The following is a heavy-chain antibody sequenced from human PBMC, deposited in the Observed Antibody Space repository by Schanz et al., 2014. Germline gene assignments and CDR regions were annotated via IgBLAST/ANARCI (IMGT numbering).Heavy chain of an antibody. CDR3: ARGGSGSHYRLDY. Sequence: VQLVESGGGLIQPVKSLRLSCAASGFTFSDYYMSWIRQAPGKGLEWFSYVSRSTPDIYYADSVKGRFTVSRDNAENALYLQMNSLRAEDTGLYFCARGGSGSHYRLDYWGQGTLVTVSS. CDR1: GFTFSDYY. J-gene: IGHJ4*02. V-gene: IGHV3-11*06. D-gene: IGHD1-26*01. CDR2: VSRSTPDI.